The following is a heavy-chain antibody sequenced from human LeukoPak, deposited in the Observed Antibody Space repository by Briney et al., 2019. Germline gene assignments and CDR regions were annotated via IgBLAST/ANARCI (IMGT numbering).Heavy chain of an antibody. Sequence: ASVKASCKASGYTFTGYYMHWVRQAPGQGLEWMGWINPNSGGTNYAQKFQGRVTMTRDTSISTAYMELSRLRSDDTAVYYCARGPLWFGEYTRTPYNWFDPWGQGTLVTVSS. D-gene: IGHD3-10*01. CDR3: ARGPLWFGEYTRTPYNWFDP. V-gene: IGHV1-2*02. CDR1: GYTFTGYY. J-gene: IGHJ5*02. CDR2: INPNSGGT.